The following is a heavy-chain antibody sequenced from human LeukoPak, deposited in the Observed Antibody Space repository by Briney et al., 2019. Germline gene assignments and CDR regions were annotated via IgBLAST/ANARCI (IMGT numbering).Heavy chain of an antibody. CDR1: GFTFSSYV. Sequence: VGALRLSCAASGFTFSSYVLSWVRPAPGEELGWVSAISDSGGSKNYPHSVKDRFTISRDNSKNTLYLQMSSLRDEDTAVYYCASDPRSGITMVRGVIPFPHWGQGTLVTVSS. CDR3: ASDPRSGITMVRGVIPFPH. J-gene: IGHJ4*02. CDR2: ISDSGGSK. D-gene: IGHD3-10*01. V-gene: IGHV3-23*01.